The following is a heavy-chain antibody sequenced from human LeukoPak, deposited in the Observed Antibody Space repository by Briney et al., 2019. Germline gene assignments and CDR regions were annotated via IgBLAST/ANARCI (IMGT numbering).Heavy chain of an antibody. CDR2: ISYDGNKK. V-gene: IGHV3-30*18. D-gene: IGHD3-22*01. CDR3: AKEYQYYYDSSGLDY. CDR1: GFTFSNYG. Sequence: GGSLRLSCAPSGFTFSNYGMRWVRQAPGKGLEWVAVISYDGNKKYYADSVKGRFTISRDNSKNTLYLQMNSLRAEDTAVYYCAKEYQYYYDSSGLDYWGQGTLVTVSS. J-gene: IGHJ4*02.